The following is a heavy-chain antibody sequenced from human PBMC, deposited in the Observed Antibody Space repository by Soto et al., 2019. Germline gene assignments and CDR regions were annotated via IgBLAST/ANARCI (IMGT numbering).Heavy chain of an antibody. D-gene: IGHD1-26*01. CDR1: RFTFSSYS. Sequence: EVQLVESGGGLVQPGGSLRLSCAAGRFTFSSYSIKWVRQAPGKGLEWVSYISSSSSTINYADSVKGRFTISRDNAKNSLYLQMNSLRAADTALYYCARVVGGSRKLDCWGQGTLVTVSS. CDR3: ARVVGGSRKLDC. V-gene: IGHV3-48*01. CDR2: ISSSSSTI. J-gene: IGHJ4*02.